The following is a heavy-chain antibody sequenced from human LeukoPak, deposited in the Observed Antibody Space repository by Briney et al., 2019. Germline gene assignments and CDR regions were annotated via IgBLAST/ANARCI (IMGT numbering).Heavy chain of an antibody. J-gene: IGHJ4*02. V-gene: IGHV3-74*03. Sequence: GGSLRLSCAASGFTFNNYWMHWVRQAPGKGLVWVSRINSDGTSTKYADSVKGRFTISRDNAKNTLYLQMNSLRAEETAVYYCASIGDSSGWQGDYWGQGTLVTVSS. CDR2: INSDGTST. CDR3: ASIGDSSGWQGDY. CDR1: GFTFNNYW. D-gene: IGHD6-19*01.